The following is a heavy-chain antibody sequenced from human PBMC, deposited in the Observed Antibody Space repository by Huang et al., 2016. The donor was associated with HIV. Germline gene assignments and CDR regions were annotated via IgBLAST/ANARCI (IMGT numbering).Heavy chain of an antibody. Sequence: QVQLVQSGAEVKKPGSSVKVSCKASGGTFSSYAISWVRQAPGQGLEWMGGIIPIFGTANYEQKFQGRVTITADESTSTAYMELSSLRSEDTAVYYCVRVYPDYIVGATTADYYMDVWGKGTTVTVSS. CDR1: GGTFSSYA. CDR2: IIPIFGTA. D-gene: IGHD1-26*01. J-gene: IGHJ6*03. V-gene: IGHV1-69*13. CDR3: VRVYPDYIVGATTADYYMDV.